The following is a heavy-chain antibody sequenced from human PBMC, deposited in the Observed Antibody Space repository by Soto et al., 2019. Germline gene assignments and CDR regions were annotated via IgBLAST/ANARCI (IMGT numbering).Heavy chain of an antibody. D-gene: IGHD2-8*01. CDR2: ISGSADST. Sequence: EVQLLESGGGFIHPGGSLRLSCAASGFSFSSFAMNWVRQAPGKGLEWVSIISGSADSTFYADSVKGRFTISRDNSNSTLYLQINSLRAEDTAVYYCAKTRGAMIYAISVYGMDVWGQGTTDTVSS. CDR3: AKTRGAMIYAISVYGMDV. CDR1: GFSFSSFA. V-gene: IGHV3-23*01. J-gene: IGHJ6*02.